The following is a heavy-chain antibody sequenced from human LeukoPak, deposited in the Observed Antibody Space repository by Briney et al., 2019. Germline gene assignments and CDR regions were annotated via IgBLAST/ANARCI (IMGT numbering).Heavy chain of an antibody. CDR3: TTSRTATGEKNY. Sequence: GGSLRLSCAASGFSFSDAWISWVRQAPGEGLEWVGRIQSKTDGGTIDYAAPVKDRFTISKDDSKDTVYPQMNTLKTEDTAVYYCTTSRTATGEKNYWGQGTLVTVSS. J-gene: IGHJ4*02. V-gene: IGHV3-15*01. CDR1: GFSFSDAW. D-gene: IGHD7-27*01. CDR2: IQSKTDGGTI.